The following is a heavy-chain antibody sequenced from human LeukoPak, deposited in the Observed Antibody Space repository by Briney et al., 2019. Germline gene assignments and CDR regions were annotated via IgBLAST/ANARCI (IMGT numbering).Heavy chain of an antibody. D-gene: IGHD1-1*01. CDR2: ISGSGGST. J-gene: IGHJ5*02. V-gene: IGHV3-23*01. CDR1: GLTFSSYA. CDR3: AKGLQLERWFDP. Sequence: GGSLRLSCAASGLTFSSYAMSWVRQAPGKGLEWVSAISGSGGSTYYADSVKGRFTISRDNSKNALYLQMNSLRAEDTAVYYCAKGLQLERWFDPWGQGTLVTVSS.